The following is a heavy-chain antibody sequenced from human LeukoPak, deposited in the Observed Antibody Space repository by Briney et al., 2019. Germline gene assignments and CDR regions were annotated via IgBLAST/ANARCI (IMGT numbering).Heavy chain of an antibody. CDR2: IWYDGSNK. CDR3: ARGAYCSDDSCPGAFDI. J-gene: IGHJ3*02. D-gene: IGHD2-15*01. Sequence: PGGPLRLSCAASGFAFSTYAMYWVRQAPGKGLEWVTVIWYDGSNKYYADSVKGRFTISRDNSKNTLYLQMNSLRAEDTAVYYCARGAYCSDDSCPGAFDIWGQGTMVTLSS. CDR1: GFAFSTYA. V-gene: IGHV3-33*01.